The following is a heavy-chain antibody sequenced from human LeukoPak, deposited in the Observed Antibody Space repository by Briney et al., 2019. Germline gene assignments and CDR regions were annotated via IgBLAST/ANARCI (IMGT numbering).Heavy chain of an antibody. D-gene: IGHD6-19*01. CDR1: GFTFSSYS. J-gene: IGHJ6*02. CDR2: ISSSSSYI. Sequence: GGSLRLSCAASGFTFSSYSMNWVRQAPGRGLEWVSSISSSSSYIYYADSVKGRFTISRDNAKNSLYLQMNSLRAEDTAVYYCAGRNTFIAVAGTDYYYYYGMDVWGQGTTVTVSS. CDR3: AGRNTFIAVAGTDYYYYYGMDV. V-gene: IGHV3-21*01.